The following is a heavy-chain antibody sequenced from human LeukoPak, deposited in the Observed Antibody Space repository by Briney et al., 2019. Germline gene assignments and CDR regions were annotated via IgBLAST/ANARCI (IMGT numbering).Heavy chain of an antibody. CDR1: GGSISSGGYY. Sequence: PSETLSLTCTVSGGSISSGGYYWSWIRQHPGKGLEWIGYIYYSGSTYYNPSLKSRVTISVDTSKNQFSLKLSSVTAADTAVYYCARGGVELWYPFDYWGQGTLVTVSS. J-gene: IGHJ4*02. CDR3: ARGGVELWYPFDY. D-gene: IGHD5-18*01. CDR2: IYYSGST. V-gene: IGHV4-31*03.